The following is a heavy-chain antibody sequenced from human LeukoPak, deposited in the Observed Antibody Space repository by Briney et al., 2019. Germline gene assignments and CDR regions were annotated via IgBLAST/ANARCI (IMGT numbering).Heavy chain of an antibody. CDR3: ARSRYVSSLDYFFYYMDV. CDR1: GYTFTNYV. CDR2: INPYNGNT. V-gene: IGHV1-18*01. J-gene: IGHJ6*03. D-gene: IGHD6-13*01. Sequence: ASVKVSCKASGYTFTNYVTSWVRQAPGQGLEWMGWINPYNGNTNYEQKVQGRVTMTTDTSTSTAYMELRSLRSDDTAVYYCARSRYVSSLDYFFYYMDVWGKGTTVTVSS.